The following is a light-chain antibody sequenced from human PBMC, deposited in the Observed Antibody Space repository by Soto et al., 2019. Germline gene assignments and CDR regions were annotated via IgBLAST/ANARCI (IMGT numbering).Light chain of an antibody. V-gene: IGLV1-44*01. CDR1: DSNIGGGA. Sequence: QSVLPQPPSASGTPGQGVTISCSGSDSNIGGGAVNWYQHLPGTAPNLLIFSDNQRPSGVPDRFSGSRSGTSASLAISGLQSEDEADYYCAAWDDSLGGQVFGTGTKLTVL. J-gene: IGLJ1*01. CDR3: AAWDDSLGGQV. CDR2: SDN.